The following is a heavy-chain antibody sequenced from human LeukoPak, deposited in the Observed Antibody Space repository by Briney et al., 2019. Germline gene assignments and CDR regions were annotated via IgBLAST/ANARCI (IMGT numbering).Heavy chain of an antibody. CDR3: ARGGARGWLQHRKYYFDY. CDR1: GGSISSSSYY. Sequence: PSETLSLTCTVSGGSISSSSYYWGWIRQPPGKGLEWIGSIYYSGSTYYTPSLKSRVTISVDTSKNQFSLKLSSVTAADTAVYYCARGGARGWLQHRKYYFDYWGQGTLVTVSS. J-gene: IGHJ4*02. CDR2: IYYSGST. V-gene: IGHV4-39*07. D-gene: IGHD5-24*01.